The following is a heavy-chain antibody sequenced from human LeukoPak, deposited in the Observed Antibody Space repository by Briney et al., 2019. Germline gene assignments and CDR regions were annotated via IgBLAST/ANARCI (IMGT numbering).Heavy chain of an antibody. V-gene: IGHV3-23*01. D-gene: IGHD3-22*01. CDR2: ISGSGGST. CDR1: GFTFSSYA. CDR3: AKDTARMIVVVISC. Sequence: AGGSLRLSCAASGFTFSSYAMSWVRQAPGKGLEWVSAISGSGGSTYYADSVKGRFTISRDNSKNTLYLQMNSLRAEDTAVYYCAKDTARMIVVVISCWGQGTLVTVSS. J-gene: IGHJ4*02.